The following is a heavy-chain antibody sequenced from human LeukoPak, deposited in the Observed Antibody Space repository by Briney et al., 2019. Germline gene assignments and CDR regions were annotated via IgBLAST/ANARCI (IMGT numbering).Heavy chain of an antibody. CDR1: GFAFSRYG. CDR2: ISSSGGST. CDR3: VKDRGGDSVFDY. J-gene: IGHJ4*02. V-gene: IGHV3-64*05. Sequence: GGSPRLSCSASGFAFSRYGMHWVRQAPGKGLEYVSSISSSGGSTNYADSVKGRFTISRDNSKNTLYVDMSSLRPEDTAVYYCVKDRGGDSVFDYWGQGTLVTVSS. D-gene: IGHD4-17*01.